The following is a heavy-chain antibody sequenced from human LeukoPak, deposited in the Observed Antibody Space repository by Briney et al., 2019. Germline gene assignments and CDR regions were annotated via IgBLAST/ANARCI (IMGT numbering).Heavy chain of an antibody. J-gene: IGHJ4*02. Sequence: SSETLSLTCTVSGGSVSSYYWSWIRQPPGKGLEWIGYIYYSGSTNYNPSLKSRVTISVDTSKNQFSLKLSSVTAADTAVYYCARLDYYDGDYWGQGTLVTVSS. CDR1: GGSVSSYY. V-gene: IGHV4-59*02. CDR3: ARLDYYDGDY. CDR2: IYYSGST. D-gene: IGHD3-22*01.